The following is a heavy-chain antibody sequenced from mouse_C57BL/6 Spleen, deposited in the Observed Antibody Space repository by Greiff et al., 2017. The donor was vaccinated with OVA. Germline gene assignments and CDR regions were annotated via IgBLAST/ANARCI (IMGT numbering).Heavy chain of an antibody. D-gene: IGHD4-1*01. V-gene: IGHV5-9-1*02. J-gene: IGHJ2*01. CDR2: ISSGGDYI. CDR1: GFTFSSYA. Sequence: EVNVVESGEGLVKPGGSLKLSCAASGFTFSSYAMSWVRQTPEKRLEWVAYISSGGDYIYYADTVKGRFTISRDNARNTLYLQMSSLKSEDTAMYYCTREGTGNFDYWGQGTTLTVSS. CDR3: TREGTGNFDY.